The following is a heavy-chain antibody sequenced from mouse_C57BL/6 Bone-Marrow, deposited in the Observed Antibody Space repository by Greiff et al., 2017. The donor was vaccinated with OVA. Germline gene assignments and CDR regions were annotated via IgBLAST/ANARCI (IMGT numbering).Heavy chain of an antibody. CDR1: GYTFTSYW. CDR2: IDPSDSYT. CDR3: AHSYGVGDY. V-gene: IGHV1-59*01. D-gene: IGHD1-1*01. Sequence: QVQLKESGAELVRPGTSVKLSCKASGYTFTSYWMHWVKQRPGQGLEWIGVIDPSDSYTNYNQKFKGKATLTVDTSSSTAYMQLSSLTSEDSAVYYCAHSYGVGDYWGQGTTLTVSS. J-gene: IGHJ2*01.